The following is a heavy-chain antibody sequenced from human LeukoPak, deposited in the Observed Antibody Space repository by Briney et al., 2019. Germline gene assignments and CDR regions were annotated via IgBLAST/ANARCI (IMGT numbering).Heavy chain of an antibody. V-gene: IGHV3-7*03. CDR1: GFTFSNYA. D-gene: IGHD5-18*01. CDR2: INPDGRDT. CDR3: ARQDTAMVTGYYYGMDV. J-gene: IGHJ6*02. Sequence: GGSLRLSCAASGFTFSNYAMTWVRQAPGKGLEWVAHINPDGRDTYYVDSVKGRFTISRDNSKNTLYLQMNSLRAEDTAVYYCARQDTAMVTGYYYGMDVWGQGTTVTVSS.